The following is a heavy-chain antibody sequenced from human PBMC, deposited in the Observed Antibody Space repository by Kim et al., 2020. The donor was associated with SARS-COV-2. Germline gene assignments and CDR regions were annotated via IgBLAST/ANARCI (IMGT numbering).Heavy chain of an antibody. J-gene: IGHJ4*02. CDR1: GFTFSSYA. Sequence: GGSLRLSCSASGFTFSSYAMHWVRQAPGKGLEYVSAISSNGGSTYYADSVKGRFTISRDNSKNTLYLQMSSLRAEDTAVYYCVKDLSKVYSSGWYGAPSYFDYWGQGTLVTVSS. V-gene: IGHV3-64D*09. CDR2: ISSNGGST. CDR3: VKDLSKVYSSGWYGAPSYFDY. D-gene: IGHD6-19*01.